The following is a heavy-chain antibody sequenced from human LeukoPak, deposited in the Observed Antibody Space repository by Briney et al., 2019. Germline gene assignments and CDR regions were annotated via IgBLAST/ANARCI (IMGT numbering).Heavy chain of an antibody. J-gene: IGHJ4*02. CDR2: ISGSGYST. CDR3: AKDYGDYAYYFHY. D-gene: IGHD4-17*01. CDR1: GFTFSNYA. V-gene: IGHV3-23*01. Sequence: PGGSLRLSCAASGFTFSNYAMNWVRQPPGKGLEWVSVISGSGYSTYYADSVKGRFTISRDNSKNTLYLQTNSLRAEDTAVYYCAKDYGDYAYYFHYWGQGTLVTVSS.